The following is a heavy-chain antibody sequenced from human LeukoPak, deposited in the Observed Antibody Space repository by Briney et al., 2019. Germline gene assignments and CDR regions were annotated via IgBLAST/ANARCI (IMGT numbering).Heavy chain of an antibody. J-gene: IGHJ4*02. V-gene: IGHV4-39*07. CDR2: IYYSGST. CDR3: ARVPDIAAAGKFDY. D-gene: IGHD6-13*01. Sequence: SETLSLTCTVAGGSISSSSYYWGWIRQPPGKGLEWIGSIYYSGSTYYNPSLKSRVTISVDTSKNQFSLKLSSVTAADTAVYYCARVPDIAAAGKFDYWGQGTLVTVSS. CDR1: GGSISSSSYY.